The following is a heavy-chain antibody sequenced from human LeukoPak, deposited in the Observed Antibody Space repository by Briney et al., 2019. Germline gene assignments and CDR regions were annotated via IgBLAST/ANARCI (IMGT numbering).Heavy chain of an antibody. CDR2: IYYSGST. CDR1: GGSISSSSYY. J-gene: IGHJ4*02. V-gene: IGHV4-39*01. D-gene: IGHD1-26*01. Sequence: SETLSLTCTVSGGSISSSSYYWGWIRQPPGKGLEWIGSIYYSGSTYYNPSRKSRATISVDTSKNQFSLKLSCVTAADTAVYYRARGGSYLPDDYWGQGTLVTVSS. CDR3: ARGGSYLPDDY.